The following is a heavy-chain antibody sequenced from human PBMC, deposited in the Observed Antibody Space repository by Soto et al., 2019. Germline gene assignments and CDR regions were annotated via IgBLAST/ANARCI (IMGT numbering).Heavy chain of an antibody. Sequence: HVTLKESGPVLVKPTEPLTLTCTVSGFSLSNGKVGVSWIRQPPGKALEWLAHILSNDAKSYRTSLKSRLTISEDTSKSQVVLTMTNVDPVDTATYYCARILFGRSVAGGYFYMDVWGKGTTVTVSS. J-gene: IGHJ6*03. CDR3: ARILFGRSVAGGYFYMDV. CDR2: ILSNDAK. CDR1: GFSLSNGKVG. D-gene: IGHD6-19*01. V-gene: IGHV2-26*01.